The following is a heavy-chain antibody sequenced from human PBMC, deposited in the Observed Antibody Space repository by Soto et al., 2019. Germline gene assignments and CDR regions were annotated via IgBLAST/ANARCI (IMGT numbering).Heavy chain of an antibody. CDR1: GGSISSYY. Sequence: SETLSLTCTVSGGSISSYYWSWIRQPPGKGLEWIGYIYYSGSTNYNPSLKSRVTISVDTSKNQFSLKLSSVTAADTAVYYCARDNIVGANWFDPWGQGTLVTVSS. CDR2: IYYSGST. D-gene: IGHD1-26*01. J-gene: IGHJ5*02. V-gene: IGHV4-59*01. CDR3: ARDNIVGANWFDP.